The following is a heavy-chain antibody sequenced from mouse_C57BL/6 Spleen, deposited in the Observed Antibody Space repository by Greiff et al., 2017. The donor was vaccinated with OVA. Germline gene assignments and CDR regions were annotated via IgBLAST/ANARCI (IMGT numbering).Heavy chain of an antibody. V-gene: IGHV5-17*01. Sequence: EVQVVESGGGLVKPGGSLKLSCAASGFTFSDYGMHWVRQAPEKGLEWVAYISSGSSTIYYADTVKGRFTISRDNAKNTLFLQMTSLRSEDTAMYYCARDYGSSYAMGYWGQGTSVTVSS. CDR2: ISSGSSTI. CDR1: GFTFSDYG. CDR3: ARDYGSSYAMGY. J-gene: IGHJ4*01. D-gene: IGHD1-1*01.